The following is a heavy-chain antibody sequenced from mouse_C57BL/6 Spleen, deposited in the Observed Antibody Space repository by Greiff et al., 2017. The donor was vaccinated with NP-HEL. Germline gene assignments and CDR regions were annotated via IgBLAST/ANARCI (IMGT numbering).Heavy chain of an antibody. Sequence: EVQLVESGGGLVKPGGSLKLSCAASGFTFSDYGMHWVRQAPEKGLEWVAYISSGSSTIYYADKVKGRFTISRDNAKHTLFLQMTSLRSEDTAMYYCARQGTLYYGSSYAMDYWGQGTSVTVSS. CDR3: ARQGTLYYGSSYAMDY. CDR2: ISSGSSTI. CDR1: GFTFSDYG. J-gene: IGHJ4*01. D-gene: IGHD1-1*01. V-gene: IGHV5-17*01.